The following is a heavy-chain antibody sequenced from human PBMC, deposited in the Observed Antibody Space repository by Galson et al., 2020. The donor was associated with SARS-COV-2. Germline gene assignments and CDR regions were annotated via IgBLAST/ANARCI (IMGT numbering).Heavy chain of an antibody. CDR3: ARETDDYTSSWDDC. CDR2: ISYDGTKR. Sequence: GGSLRPSCRPSGFTFSSSAMHWVRQAPGKGLEWVAIISYDGTKRYNLDSVKGRFTISRDNSKNTLFLQMDSLTTEDTAVYYCARETDDYTSSWDDCWGQGTLVTVSA. D-gene: IGHD6-13*01. V-gene: IGHV3-30*04. CDR1: GFTFSSSA. J-gene: IGHJ4*02.